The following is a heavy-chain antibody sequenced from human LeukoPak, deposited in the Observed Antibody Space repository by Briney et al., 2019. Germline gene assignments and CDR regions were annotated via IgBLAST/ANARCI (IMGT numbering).Heavy chain of an antibody. J-gene: IGHJ3*02. CDR3: ARVITVLSVRGLGDAFDI. Sequence: IPSETLSLTCTVSGGSISSYYWSWIRQPAGKGLEWIGRIYTSGSTNYNPSLKSRVTMSVDTSKNQFSLKLSSVTAADTAVYYCARVITVLSVRGLGDAFDIWGQGTMVTVSS. D-gene: IGHD4-17*01. CDR2: IYTSGST. CDR1: GGSISSYY. V-gene: IGHV4-4*07.